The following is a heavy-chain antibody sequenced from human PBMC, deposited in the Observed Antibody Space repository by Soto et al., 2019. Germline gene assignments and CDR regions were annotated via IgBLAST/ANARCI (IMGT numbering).Heavy chain of an antibody. CDR3: ARAYSPGLVAP. Sequence: QVQLVQSGAEVKKPGASVKVSCKASGYTFTSYGISWVRQAPGQGLEWMGWISANNGNTKYAQNFQGRVTMPTDTSPSPAYMELRSMRPDDTAVYYCARAYSPGLVAPWGQGTFVTVSS. CDR2: ISANNGNT. CDR1: GYTFTSYG. V-gene: IGHV1-18*01. J-gene: IGHJ5*02. D-gene: IGHD2-15*01.